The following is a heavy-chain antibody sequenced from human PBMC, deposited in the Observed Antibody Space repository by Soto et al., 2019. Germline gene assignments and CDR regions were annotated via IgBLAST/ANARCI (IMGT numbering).Heavy chain of an antibody. CDR2: IWYDGSNK. CDR3: ARDASWDDYYNGMDV. Sequence: QVQLVESGGGVVQPERSLRLSCAASGFTFSSYGMHWVRQAPGKGLEWVAVIWYDGSNKYYADSVKGRFTISRDNSKNTLYLQMNSLRAEDTAVYYCARDASWDDYYNGMDVWGQGTTVTVSS. J-gene: IGHJ6*02. D-gene: IGHD1-26*01. CDR1: GFTFSSYG. V-gene: IGHV3-33*01.